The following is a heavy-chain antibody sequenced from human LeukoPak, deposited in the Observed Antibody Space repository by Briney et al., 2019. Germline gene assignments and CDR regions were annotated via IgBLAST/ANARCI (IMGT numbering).Heavy chain of an antibody. CDR1: GFTVSSYW. CDR3: ARVPPYSSGGFDY. J-gene: IGHJ4*02. CDR2: INSDGSST. Sequence: GGSLRLSCAASGFTVSSYWMHWDRQAPGKGLVWVSRINSDGSSTSYADSVKGRFTISRDNAKNTLYLQMNSLRAEDTAVYYCARVPPYSSGGFDYWGQGTLVTVSS. D-gene: IGHD6-19*01. V-gene: IGHV3-74*01.